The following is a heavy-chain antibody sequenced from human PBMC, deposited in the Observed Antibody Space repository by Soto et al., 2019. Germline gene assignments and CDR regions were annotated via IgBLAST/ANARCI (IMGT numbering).Heavy chain of an antibody. CDR1: GFTFSSYA. V-gene: IGHV3-23*01. CDR3: ARDPSPDSSGPS. Sequence: PGGSLRLSCAASGFTFSSYAMSWVRQAPGKGLEWVSAISGSGGSTYYADSVKGRFTISRDNSKNTLYLQMNSLRAEDTAVYYCARDPSPDSSGPSWGQGTLVTVSS. CDR2: ISGSGGST. D-gene: IGHD6-19*01. J-gene: IGHJ5*02.